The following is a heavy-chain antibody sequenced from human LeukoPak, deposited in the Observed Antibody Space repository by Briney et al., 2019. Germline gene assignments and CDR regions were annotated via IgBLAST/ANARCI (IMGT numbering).Heavy chain of an antibody. D-gene: IGHD5-18*01. CDR2: ISSSSSYI. V-gene: IGHV3-21*01. CDR1: GFTFSSYS. Sequence: GGSLRLSCAASGFTFSSYSMNWVRQAPGKGLEWVSSISSSSSYIYYADSVKGRFTISRDNAKNSLYLQMNSLRAEDTAVYYCARAFNTAMAMAAFDIWGQGTMVTVSS. J-gene: IGHJ3*02. CDR3: ARAFNTAMAMAAFDI.